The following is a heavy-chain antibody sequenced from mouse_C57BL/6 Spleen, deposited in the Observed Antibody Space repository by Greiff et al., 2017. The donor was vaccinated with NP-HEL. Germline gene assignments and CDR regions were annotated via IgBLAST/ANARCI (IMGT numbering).Heavy chain of an antibody. CDR1: GFNIKDDY. Sequence: EVQLQQSGAELVRPGASVKLSCTASGFNIKDDYMHWVKQRPEQGLEWIGWIDPENGDTEYASKFQGKATITTDTSSNTAYLQLSSLTSEDTAVYYCTSSTMVTTDFAYWGQGTLVTVSA. CDR2: IDPENGDT. V-gene: IGHV14-4*01. D-gene: IGHD2-2*01. CDR3: TSSTMVTTDFAY. J-gene: IGHJ3*01.